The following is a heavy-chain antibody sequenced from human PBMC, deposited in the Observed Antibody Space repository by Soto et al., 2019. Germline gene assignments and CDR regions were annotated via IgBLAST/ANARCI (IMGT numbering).Heavy chain of an antibody. Sequence: EVQLLESGGILVHPGGSLRLSCAASGFTFSSYAMTWVRQAPGKGPEWVSAISGSGDSTYYADSVKGRFTISRDQSKNTLYLQMHSLRAEDTAVYFCAKERDNGADRYYFDDWGQGTLVTVSS. CDR2: ISGSGDST. CDR1: GFTFSSYA. D-gene: IGHD2-8*01. CDR3: AKERDNGADRYYFDD. J-gene: IGHJ4*02. V-gene: IGHV3-23*01.